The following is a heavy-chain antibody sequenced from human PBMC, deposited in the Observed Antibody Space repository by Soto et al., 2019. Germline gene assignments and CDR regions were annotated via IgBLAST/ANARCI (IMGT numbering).Heavy chain of an antibody. CDR1: GFTFTSSA. CDR2: IVVGSGNT. CDR3: ARDSYYYDSTGDYFDY. J-gene: IGHJ4*02. V-gene: IGHV1-58*02. Sequence: GASVKVSCKASGFTFTSSAMQWVRQARGQRLEWIGWIVVGSGNTNYAQKFQGRVTITADKSTSTAYMELSSLRSEDTAVYYCARDSYYYDSTGDYFDYWGQG. D-gene: IGHD3-22*01.